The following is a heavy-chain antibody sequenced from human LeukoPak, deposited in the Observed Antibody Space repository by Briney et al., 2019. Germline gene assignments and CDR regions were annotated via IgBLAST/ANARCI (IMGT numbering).Heavy chain of an antibody. CDR1: GFTFSSYS. J-gene: IGHJ6*03. Sequence: GGSLRLSCAASGFTFSSYSMNWVRQAPGEGLEWVSYISGSSSTIYYADSVKGRFTISRDNAKNSLYLQMNSLRAEDTAVYYCAREGNYDFWSGYYTHHYYYMDVWGKGTTVTVSS. CDR2: ISGSSSTI. CDR3: AREGNYDFWSGYYTHHYYYMDV. D-gene: IGHD3-3*01. V-gene: IGHV3-48*04.